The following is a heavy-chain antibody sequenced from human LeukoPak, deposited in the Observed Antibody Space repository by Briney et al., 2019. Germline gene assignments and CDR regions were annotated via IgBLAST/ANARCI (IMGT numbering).Heavy chain of an antibody. CDR1: GYSISSGYY. Sequence: SETLSLTCTVSGYSISSGYYWGWIRQPPGKGLEWIGSIYHSGSTYYNPSLKSRVTISVDTSKNQFSLKLSSVTAADTAVYYCARVAPDRYFDYWGQGTLVTVSS. CDR2: IYHSGST. CDR3: ARVAPDRYFDY. J-gene: IGHJ4*02. D-gene: IGHD1-14*01. V-gene: IGHV4-38-2*02.